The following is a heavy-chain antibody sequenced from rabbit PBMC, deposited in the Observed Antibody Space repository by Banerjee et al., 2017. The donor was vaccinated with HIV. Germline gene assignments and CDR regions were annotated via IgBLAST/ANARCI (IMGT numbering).Heavy chain of an antibody. CDR3: ARQSNL. J-gene: IGHJ4*01. V-gene: IGHV1S45*01. CDR1: GIDFSSYG. Sequence: QQQLEESGGGLVKPGGTLTLTCKASGIDFSSYGISWVRQAPGKGLEWIAYIYPDYESTDYATWVKGRFTISKTSSTAVTLQMTSLTAADTTTYFCARQSNLWGQGTLVTVS. CDR2: IYPDYEST.